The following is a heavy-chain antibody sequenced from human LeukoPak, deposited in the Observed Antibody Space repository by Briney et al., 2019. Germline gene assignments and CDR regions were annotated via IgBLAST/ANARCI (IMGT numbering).Heavy chain of an antibody. J-gene: IGHJ4*02. Sequence: SETLSLTCTVSGGSISSSSYYWGWIRQPPGKGLEWIGSIYYSGSTYYKPSLKSRVTISVDTSKNQFSLKLSSVTAADTAVYYCARPHGYSSGWFTYWGQGTLVTVSS. CDR3: ARPHGYSSGWFTY. CDR2: IYYSGST. D-gene: IGHD6-19*01. V-gene: IGHV4-39*01. CDR1: GGSISSSSYY.